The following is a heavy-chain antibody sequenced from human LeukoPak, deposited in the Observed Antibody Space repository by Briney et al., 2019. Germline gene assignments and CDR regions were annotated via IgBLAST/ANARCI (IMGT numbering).Heavy chain of an antibody. CDR1: GFTFSSYA. Sequence: GRSLRLSCAASGFTFSSYAMHWVRQAPGKGLEWVAVISYDGSNKYYADSVKGRFTISRDNSKSTLYLQMNGLRAEDTAVYYCARSRIATVDYWGQGTLVTVSS. D-gene: IGHD6-6*01. CDR3: ARSRIATVDY. CDR2: ISYDGSNK. J-gene: IGHJ4*02. V-gene: IGHV3-30-3*01.